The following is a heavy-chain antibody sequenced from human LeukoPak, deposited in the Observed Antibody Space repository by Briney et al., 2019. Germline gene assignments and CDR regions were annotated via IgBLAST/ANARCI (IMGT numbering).Heavy chain of an antibody. CDR1: GFTFSNYG. CDR3: AKDRETVVAIYYFDY. D-gene: IGHD3-22*01. Sequence: GGSLRLSCAASGFTFSNYGMHWVRQAPGKGLEWVAVISYDGSNKYYADSVKGRFTISRDNSKNTLYLQMNSLRVEDTAVYYCAKDRETVVAIYYFDYWGQGTLVTVSS. CDR2: ISYDGSNK. V-gene: IGHV3-30*18. J-gene: IGHJ4*02.